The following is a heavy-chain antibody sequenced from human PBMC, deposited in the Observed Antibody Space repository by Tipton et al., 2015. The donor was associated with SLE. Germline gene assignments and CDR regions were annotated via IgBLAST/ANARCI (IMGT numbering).Heavy chain of an antibody. J-gene: IGHJ5*01. CDR1: GFTFGTYW. CDR2: INTDGRTT. V-gene: IGHV3-74*01. D-gene: IGHD6-19*01. Sequence: SLRLSCAASGFTFGTYWMHWVRQAPGKGLVWVARINTDGRTTNYADSVKGRSTISRDNAKDTLYLQMNSLTAEDTAVYYCARDLGLEQWPEVWFDSWGQGTLVTASS. CDR3: ARDLGLEQWPEVWFDS.